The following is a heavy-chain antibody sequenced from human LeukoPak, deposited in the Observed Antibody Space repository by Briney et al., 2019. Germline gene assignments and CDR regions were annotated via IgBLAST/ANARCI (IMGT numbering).Heavy chain of an antibody. CDR1: GGTFSSYA. Sequence: SVKVSCKASGGTFSSYAISWVRQAPGQGLEWMGGIIPIFGTANYAQKFQGRVTMTTDTSTSTAYMELRSLRSDDTAVYYCARSYCSGGSCYSSDYWGQGTLVTVSS. V-gene: IGHV1-69*05. D-gene: IGHD2-15*01. CDR3: ARSYCSGGSCYSSDY. CDR2: IIPIFGTA. J-gene: IGHJ4*02.